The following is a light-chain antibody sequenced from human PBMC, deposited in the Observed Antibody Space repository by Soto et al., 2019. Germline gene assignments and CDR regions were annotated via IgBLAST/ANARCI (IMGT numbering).Light chain of an antibody. J-gene: IGKJ5*01. Sequence: EVVMTQSPATLSVSPGERATLSCRASRSVNQYLAWYQQRPGQAPRLLIYDASTRAAGVAARFSGSGSGTDFTLTISSLQSEDVAVYYCQQRSNWPITFGQGTRLEIK. CDR1: RSVNQY. CDR3: QQRSNWPIT. CDR2: DAS. V-gene: IGKV3-15*01.